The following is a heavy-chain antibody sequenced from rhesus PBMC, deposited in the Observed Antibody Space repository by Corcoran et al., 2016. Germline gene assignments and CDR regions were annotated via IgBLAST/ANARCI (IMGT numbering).Heavy chain of an antibody. Sequence: QLQLQESGPGLVKPSEPLSVTCAVSGGSISRSYWSWIRQAPGKGLEWIGYIYGSGSSTNYNPSLKSRVTLSVDTSKNQLSLKLSSVTAADTAVYYCARDHGNPNWYFDLWGPGTPITISS. D-gene: IGHD4-35*01. V-gene: IGHV4-169*02. J-gene: IGHJ2*01. CDR2: IYGSGSST. CDR1: GGSISRSY. CDR3: ARDHGNPNWYFDL.